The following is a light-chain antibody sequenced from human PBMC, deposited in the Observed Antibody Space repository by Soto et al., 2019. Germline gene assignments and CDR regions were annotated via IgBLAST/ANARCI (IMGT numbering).Light chain of an antibody. CDR2: GAS. CDR3: HQYDSWT. CDR1: QSVSSN. Sequence: IVMTQSPATLSVSPGERATLFCRASQSVSSNLAWYQQKPGQAPRLLIYGASSRATGIPDRFSGSGSGIDFTLTISRLEPEDFAVYYCHQYDSWTFGQGTKVDIK. V-gene: IGKV3D-15*01. J-gene: IGKJ1*01.